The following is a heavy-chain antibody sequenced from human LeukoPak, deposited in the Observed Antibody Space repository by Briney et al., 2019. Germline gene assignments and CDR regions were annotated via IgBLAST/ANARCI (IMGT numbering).Heavy chain of an antibody. J-gene: IGHJ3*02. V-gene: IGHV4-61*02. CDR2: ICTTGST. Sequence: PSQTLSLTCTVSGGSISSGNYCWSWIRQPAGKGLEWIGRICTTGSTSYNPSLKSRVTISVDTSQNQFSLKLSSVTAADTAVYYCATDHLDTYGSIGASDIWGQGTMVTVSS. CDR1: GGSISSGNYC. CDR3: ATDHLDTYGSIGASDI. D-gene: IGHD3-10*01.